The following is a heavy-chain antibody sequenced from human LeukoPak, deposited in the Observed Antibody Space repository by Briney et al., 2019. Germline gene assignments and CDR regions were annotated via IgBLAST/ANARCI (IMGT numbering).Heavy chain of an antibody. Sequence: GGSLRLSCAASGFTFSSYSMNWVRQAPGKGLEWISYISGSGTTISYADSVKGRFTISRDNTKKSVFLQMNSLRDEDTAVYYCARVPYYFGMDVWGQGTSVTVSS. CDR1: GFTFSSYS. CDR2: ISGSGTTI. J-gene: IGHJ6*02. CDR3: ARVPYYFGMDV. V-gene: IGHV3-48*02.